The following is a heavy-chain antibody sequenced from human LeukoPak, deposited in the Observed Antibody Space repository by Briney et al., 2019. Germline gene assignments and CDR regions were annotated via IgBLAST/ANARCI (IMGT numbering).Heavy chain of an antibody. CDR2: INPNSGGT. V-gene: IGHV1-2*02. Sequence: ASVKVSCKASGYTFTGYYMHWVRQAPGQGLEWMGWINPNSGGTNYAQKFQGRVTMTRDTSISTAYMELSRLRSDDTAVYYCARDRGYYDSSGYPHFDYWGQGTLVTVSS. CDR1: GYTFTGYY. J-gene: IGHJ4*02. D-gene: IGHD3-22*01. CDR3: ARDRGYYDSSGYPHFDY.